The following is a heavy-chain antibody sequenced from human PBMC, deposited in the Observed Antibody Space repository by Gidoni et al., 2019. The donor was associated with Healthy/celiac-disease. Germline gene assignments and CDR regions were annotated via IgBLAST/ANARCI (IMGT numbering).Heavy chain of an antibody. CDR1: GGSISSSSYY. J-gene: IGHJ4*02. CDR2: IYYSGCT. CDR3: ARKGRSWPFDY. V-gene: IGHV4-39*01. Sequence: QLQLQESGPGLVKPSETLSLTCTVSGGSISSSSYYWGWIRQPPGKGLEWIGSIYYSGCTYYNPSLKSRVTISVDTSKNQFSLKLSSVTAAETAVYYCARKGRSWPFDYWGQGTLVTVSS. D-gene: IGHD6-13*01.